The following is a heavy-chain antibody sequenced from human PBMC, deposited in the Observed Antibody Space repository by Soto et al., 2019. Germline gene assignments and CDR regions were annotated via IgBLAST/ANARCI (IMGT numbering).Heavy chain of an antibody. J-gene: IGHJ4*02. CDR1: GYTFSTYG. V-gene: IGHV1-18*04. CDR3: ARGAWDYSNTSYEF. D-gene: IGHD4-4*01. CDR2: ISPFNGNT. Sequence: QVQLVQSGVEVKKPGASVRVSCKASGYTFSTYGLSWVRQAPGQGLEWMGWISPFNGNTNFPQQFQGRVTLTTHTSTRTAYMELRSLTSDDTAMYYCARGAWDYSNTSYEFWGQGTLVTVSS.